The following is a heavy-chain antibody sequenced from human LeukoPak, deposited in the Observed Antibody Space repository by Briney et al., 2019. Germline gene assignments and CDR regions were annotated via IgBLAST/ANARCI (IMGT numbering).Heavy chain of an antibody. CDR3: ARDWVRYCSTASCLLQFDS. Sequence: GASVKVSCKAYGYTFSSHGISWVRQAPGQGLEWMGWISAYNGNINSAQKLQGRLTMTTDTSTNTAYMELRGLRSGDTAVYYCARDWVRYCSTASCLLQFDSWGQGTLVTVSS. CDR1: GYTFSSHG. CDR2: ISAYNGNI. D-gene: IGHD3-16*02. J-gene: IGHJ4*02. V-gene: IGHV1-18*01.